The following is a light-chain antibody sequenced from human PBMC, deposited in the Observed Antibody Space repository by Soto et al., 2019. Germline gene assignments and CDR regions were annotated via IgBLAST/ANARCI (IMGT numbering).Light chain of an antibody. Sequence: IVMTHSPATLSVSPGERATLSFRASQSVGSDLAWYQQNPGQAPRLLIHGASTRATGIPARFSGSGSGTEFTLTISGLQSEDFAVYYCQQYYNWPWTFGQGTKVDIK. J-gene: IGKJ1*01. CDR3: QQYYNWPWT. CDR2: GAS. V-gene: IGKV3-15*01. CDR1: QSVGSD.